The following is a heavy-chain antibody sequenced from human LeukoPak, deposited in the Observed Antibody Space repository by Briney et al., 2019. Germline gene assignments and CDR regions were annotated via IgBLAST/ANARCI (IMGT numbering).Heavy chain of an antibody. Sequence: ASVKVSCKASGYTFTGYYMHWVRQAPGQGLEWMGWINPNSGGTNYAQKFQGRVTMTRDTSISTAYMELSRLRSDDTAVYYCARGTQYYDSSGAHGDYWGQGTLVTVSS. D-gene: IGHD3-22*01. CDR1: GYTFTGYY. CDR3: ARGTQYYDSSGAHGDY. J-gene: IGHJ4*02. V-gene: IGHV1-2*02. CDR2: INPNSGGT.